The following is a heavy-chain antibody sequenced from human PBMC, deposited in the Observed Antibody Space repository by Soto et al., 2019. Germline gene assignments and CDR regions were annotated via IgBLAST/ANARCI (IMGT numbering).Heavy chain of an antibody. Sequence: SETLSLTCTVSGGSISSYYWSWIRQPPGKGLEWIGYIYYSGSTNYNPSLKRRVTISVDTSKNQFSLKLSSVTAADTAVYYCARVSIAAPFRGRHPNYFDYWGQGTLVTVSS. J-gene: IGHJ4*02. CDR3: ARVSIAAPFRGRHPNYFDY. CDR1: GGSISSYY. V-gene: IGHV4-59*01. CDR2: IYYSGST. D-gene: IGHD6-6*01.